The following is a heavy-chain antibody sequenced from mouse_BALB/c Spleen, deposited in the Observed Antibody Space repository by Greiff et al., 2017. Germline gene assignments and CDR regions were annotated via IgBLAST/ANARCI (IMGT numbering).Heavy chain of an antibody. CDR3: RRGYDYDGGGVYFDC. J-gene: IGHJ2*01. CDR2: IYPGSGST. D-gene: IGHD2-4*01. V-gene: IGHV1S22*01. Sequence: LQQPGSELVRPGASVKLSCKASGYTFTSYWMHWVKQRHGQGLEWIGNIYPGSGSTNYDEKFKSKGTLTVDTSSSTAYMHLSSLTSEDSAVYYCRRGYDYDGGGVYFDCWGEGTTLTVSS. CDR1: GYTFTSYW.